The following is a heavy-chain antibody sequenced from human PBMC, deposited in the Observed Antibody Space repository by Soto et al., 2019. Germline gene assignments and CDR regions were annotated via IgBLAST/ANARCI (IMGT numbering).Heavy chain of an antibody. D-gene: IGHD3-3*01. CDR3: AKGTLRFLEWFPDFDY. CDR1: GFTFSSYG. CDR2: ISYDGSNK. J-gene: IGHJ4*02. V-gene: IGHV3-30*18. Sequence: XGSLGLSCAASGFTFSSYGMHGVRQAPGKGLEWVAVISYDGSNKYYADSVKGRFTISRDNSKNTLYLQMNSLRAEDTAVYYCAKGTLRFLEWFPDFDYWGQGTLVTVSS.